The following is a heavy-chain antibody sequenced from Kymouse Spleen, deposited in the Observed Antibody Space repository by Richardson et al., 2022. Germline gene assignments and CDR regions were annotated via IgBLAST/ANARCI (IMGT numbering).Heavy chain of an antibody. V-gene: IGHV4-34*01. CDR1: GGSFSGYY. D-gene: IGHD3-9*01. CDR3: ARGGDILTGYYTPFDY. CDR2: INHSGST. Sequence: QVQLQQWGAGLLKPSETLSLTCAVYGGSFSGYYWSWIRQPPGKGLEWIGEINHSGSTNYNPSLKSRVTISVDTSKNQFSLKLSSVTAADTAVYYCARGGDILTGYYTPFDYWGQGTLVTVSS. J-gene: IGHJ4*02.